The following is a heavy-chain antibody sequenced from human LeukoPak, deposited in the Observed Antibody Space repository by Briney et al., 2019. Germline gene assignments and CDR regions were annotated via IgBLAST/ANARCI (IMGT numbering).Heavy chain of an antibody. Sequence: SETLSLTCTVSGDSISNSNSYWGWVRRPPGKGLEWIGYIYYSGSTNYNPSLKSRVTISVDTSKNQFSLKLSSVTAADTAVYYCARDRGYCSSTSCQLYYYYGMDVWGQGTTVTVSS. CDR2: IYYSGST. D-gene: IGHD2-2*01. J-gene: IGHJ6*02. V-gene: IGHV4-61*01. CDR3: ARDRGYCSSTSCQLYYYYGMDV. CDR1: GDSISNSNSY.